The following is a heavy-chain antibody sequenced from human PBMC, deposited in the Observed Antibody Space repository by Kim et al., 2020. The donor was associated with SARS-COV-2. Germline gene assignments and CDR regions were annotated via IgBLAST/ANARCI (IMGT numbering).Heavy chain of an antibody. D-gene: IGHD5-18*01. CDR3: ARVPDRDTARFDY. Sequence: ASVKVSCKASGYTFTSYGISWVRQAPGQGLEWMGWIRAYNGNTNYAQKLQGRVTMTTDTSKSTPYMELRSLSADDTAVYYCARVPDRDTARFDYWGQGTLVAVSS. CDR2: IRAYNGNT. V-gene: IGHV1-18*01. J-gene: IGHJ4*02. CDR1: GYTFTSYG.